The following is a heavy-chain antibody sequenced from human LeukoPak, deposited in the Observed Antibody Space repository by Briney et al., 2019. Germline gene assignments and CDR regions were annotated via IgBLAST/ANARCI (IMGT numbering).Heavy chain of an antibody. J-gene: IGHJ4*02. CDR1: GYTFSNYW. CDR3: ATDSPYDY. Sequence: GGSLRLSCVASGYTFSNYWMSWVRQAPGKGLEWVANIKQDGSEQYYVDSVKGRFTVSRDNAKNSLHLQMNSLRAEDTAVYYCATDSPYDYWGQGTLVTVSS. V-gene: IGHV3-7*01. CDR2: IKQDGSEQ. D-gene: IGHD2-15*01.